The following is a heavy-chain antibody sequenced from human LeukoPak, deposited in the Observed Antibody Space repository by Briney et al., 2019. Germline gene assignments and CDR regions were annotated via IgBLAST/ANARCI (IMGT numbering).Heavy chain of an antibody. CDR3: AKGYDYYDSSGLRGHFDY. CDR2: ITGNGAKT. Sequence: GGSLRLSCAASGFTFSGYAMSWVRQAPGKGLEWVSGITGNGAKTYYADSVKGRFTISRDNSKNTLYLQMNSLRAEDTAVYYCAKGYDYYDSSGLRGHFDYWGQGTLVTVSS. CDR1: GFTFSGYA. V-gene: IGHV3-23*01. J-gene: IGHJ4*02. D-gene: IGHD3-22*01.